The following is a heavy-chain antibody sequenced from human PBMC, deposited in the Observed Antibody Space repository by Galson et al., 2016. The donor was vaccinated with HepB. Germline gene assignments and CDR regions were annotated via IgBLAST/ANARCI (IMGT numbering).Heavy chain of an antibody. CDR1: GYNFSSHW. D-gene: IGHD2-2*01. V-gene: IGHV5-51*01. CDR3: ARHGAYCSGTNCYATFFDY. J-gene: IGHJ4*02. Sequence: QSGAEVKKPGESLKISCKTSGYNFSSHWIGWVRQLPGQGLEWMGIIYPADSDTKYSPSFLGQVTVSVDNSISTAYLQWSSLKASDTAIYYCARHGAYCSGTNCYATFFDYWGQGTLVTVSS. CDR2: IYPADSDT.